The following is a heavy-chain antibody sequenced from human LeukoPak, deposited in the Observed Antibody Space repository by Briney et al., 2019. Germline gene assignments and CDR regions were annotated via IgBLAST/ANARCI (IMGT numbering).Heavy chain of an antibody. J-gene: IGHJ5*02. V-gene: IGHV4-39*01. D-gene: IGHD3-10*01. CDR3: ARFNGSGSYYRDNWFDP. CDR2: IYYSGST. CDR1: GGSISSSSYY. Sequence: PSETLSLTCTVSGGSISSSSYYRGWIRQPPGKGLEWIGSIYYSGSTYYNPSLKSRVTISVDTSKNQFSLKLSSVTAADTAVYYCARFNGSGSYYRDNWFDPWGQGTLVTVSS.